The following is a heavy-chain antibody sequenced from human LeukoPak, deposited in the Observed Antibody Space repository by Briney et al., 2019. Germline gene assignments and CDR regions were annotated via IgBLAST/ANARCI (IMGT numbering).Heavy chain of an antibody. D-gene: IGHD7-27*01. CDR3: ASRKLRNDY. J-gene: IGHJ4*02. V-gene: IGHV4-59*02. Sequence: PSETLSLTCTIPGGSVSDYYWSWIRQSPGKGLEWIGYIYYTGSTTYNPSLKSRVTISADTSKNQFSLKLSSVTAADTAVYYCASRKLRNDYWGQGTLVTVSS. CDR2: IYYTGST. CDR1: GGSVSDYY.